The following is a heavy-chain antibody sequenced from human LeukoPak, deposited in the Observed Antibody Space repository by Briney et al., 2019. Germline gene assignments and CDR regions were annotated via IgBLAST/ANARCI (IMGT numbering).Heavy chain of an antibody. CDR1: GYSLSIGYY. V-gene: IGHV4-38-2*01. J-gene: IGHJ4*02. Sequence: ASETLSLTCDVSGYSLSIGYYWGSIRQPPGKGLEWIGSIYQSGNSYQKSSLKSRLTLSVDTSKNNFSLKVMSVTAADTDLHYCARSPSRYNWNFDYWGQGILVTVAS. CDR3: ARSPSRYNWNFDY. CDR2: IYQSGNS. D-gene: IGHD1-20*01.